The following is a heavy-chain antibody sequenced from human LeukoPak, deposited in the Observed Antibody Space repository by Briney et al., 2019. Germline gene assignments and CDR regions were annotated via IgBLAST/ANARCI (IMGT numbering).Heavy chain of an antibody. D-gene: IGHD4-17*01. Sequence: GGPLRLSCAASGFTFSSYWMSWVRQAPGKGLEWVANIKQDGSGKYYVDSVKGRFTISRDNAKNSLYLQMNSLRAEDTAVYYCARERGGDGDPQFVFDYWGQGTLVTVSS. V-gene: IGHV3-7*01. CDR2: IKQDGSGK. CDR1: GFTFSSYW. CDR3: ARERGGDGDPQFVFDY. J-gene: IGHJ4*02.